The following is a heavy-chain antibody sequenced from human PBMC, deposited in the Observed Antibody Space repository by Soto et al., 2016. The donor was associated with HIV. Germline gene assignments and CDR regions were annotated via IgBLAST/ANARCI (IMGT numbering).Heavy chain of an antibody. CDR3: ARGSYYYYYMDV. J-gene: IGHJ6*03. CDR2: ITSRGRTI. CDR1: GFTFSSHN. V-gene: IGHV3-48*04. Sequence: EVQLVESGGGLVQPGESLRLSCVASGFTFSSHNMNWVRQAPGKGLEYVSHITSRGRTIYYADSVKGRFTISRDNAKNSLYLQMSSLRAEDTAVYYCARGSYYYYYMDVWGQRDHGSPSP.